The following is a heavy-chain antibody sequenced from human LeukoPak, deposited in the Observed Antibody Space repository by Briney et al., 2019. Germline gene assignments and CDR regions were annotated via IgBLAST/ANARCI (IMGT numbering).Heavy chain of an antibody. CDR3: ATGIRGD. Sequence: GGSLRLSCAASGFIVTNAWMNWVRQAPGKGLEWVGRIQSKTDGGKTDYAAPVKGRFTISRDDSKNTLYLQMNSLKTEDTAIYYCATGIRGDWGQGTLVTVSS. CDR1: GFIVTNAW. D-gene: IGHD3-3*02. V-gene: IGHV3-15*07. J-gene: IGHJ4*02. CDR2: IQSKTDGGKT.